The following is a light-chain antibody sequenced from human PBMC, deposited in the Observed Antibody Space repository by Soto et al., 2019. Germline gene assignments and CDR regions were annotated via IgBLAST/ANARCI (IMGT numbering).Light chain of an antibody. CDR3: QQRNNRTPIP. CDR2: DAS. CDR1: QSVDIN. Sequence: EIVLTQSPSTLSVSPGERVTLSCRASQSVDINLAWYQQKPGQAPRLLIYDASTRATGIPARFSGSGSETDFTLTITSREPEDFAVYYCQQRNNRTPIPFGQGRRLE. V-gene: IGKV3-11*01. J-gene: IGKJ5*01.